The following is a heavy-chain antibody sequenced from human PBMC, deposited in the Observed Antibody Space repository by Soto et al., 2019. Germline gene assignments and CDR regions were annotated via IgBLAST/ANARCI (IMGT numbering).Heavy chain of an antibody. J-gene: IGHJ4*02. Sequence: EVQMLESGGGLVQPVESLRLSCAASGFTFSRYAMSWVRQAPGKVLEWVPVISGRVDSTYYADSVKDRVTISRDNSKTTLYHQMNRMRAEDTAVYYCAKMRSSYTFAYWGQGTLVPVSS. CDR2: ISGRVDST. CDR1: GFTFSRYA. V-gene: IGHV3-23*01. CDR3: AKMRSSYTFAY. D-gene: IGHD6-6*01.